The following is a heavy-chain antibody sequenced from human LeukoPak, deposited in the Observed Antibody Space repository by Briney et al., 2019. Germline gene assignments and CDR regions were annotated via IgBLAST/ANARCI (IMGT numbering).Heavy chain of an antibody. Sequence: GGALRLSCAASGFTFSSYEMNWVRQAPGKGLEWVSYISSSGRTIYYADSVKDRFTISRDNAKNSLYLQMNSLRAEDTAVYYCARDSPGYGMDVWGKETTVTVSS. CDR3: ARDSPGYGMDV. CDR1: GFTFSSYE. CDR2: ISSSGRTI. V-gene: IGHV3-48*03. J-gene: IGHJ6*04.